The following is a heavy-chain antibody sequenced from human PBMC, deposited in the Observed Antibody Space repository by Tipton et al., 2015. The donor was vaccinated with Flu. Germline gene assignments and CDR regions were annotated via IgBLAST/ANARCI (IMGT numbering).Heavy chain of an antibody. CDR1: GFTFSGSG. J-gene: IGHJ4*02. CDR2: IASDGRNK. CDR3: ARTKTAFYDYGDYFDY. D-gene: IGHD4-17*01. Sequence: SGFTFSGSGMHWVRQAPGKGLEWVAFIASDGRNKFADSVKGRFSISRDNSKNTLYLQMSSLRVEDTAVYYCARTKTAFYDYGDYFDYWGPGTPVTVSS. V-gene: IGHV3-33*01.